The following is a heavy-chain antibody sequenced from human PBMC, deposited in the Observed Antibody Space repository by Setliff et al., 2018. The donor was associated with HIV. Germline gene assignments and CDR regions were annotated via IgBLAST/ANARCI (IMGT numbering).Heavy chain of an antibody. V-gene: IGHV3-21*01. J-gene: IGHJ6*03. CDR3: VRDYGSGTNFFYSMDV. CDR1: GLTFNRYW. Sequence: GGSLRLSCVASGLTFNRYWMSWVRQVPGKGLEWISSISSSSTFIHYANSVSGRFTISRDSAKNSLYLQMNSLRAEDTAVYYCVRDYGSGTNFFYSMDVWGKGTTVTVSS. CDR2: ISSSSTFI. D-gene: IGHD3-10*01.